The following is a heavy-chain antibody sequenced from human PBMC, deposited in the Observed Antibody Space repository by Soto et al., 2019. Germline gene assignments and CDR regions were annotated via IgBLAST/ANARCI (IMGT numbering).Heavy chain of an antibody. D-gene: IGHD2-8*01. CDR1: GGYFSGYY. CDR3: ARAGPPLMVYAIRTRFDY. V-gene: IGHV4-34*01. CDR2: INHSGST. J-gene: IGHJ4*02. Sequence: QVQLHQCGAGLLKPSETLSLTCAVYGGYFSGYYWSWIRQPPGKGLEWIGEINHSGSTNYNPSLKCRGTISVDTSKNQFSLKLSSVTAADTAVYYCARAGPPLMVYAIRTRFDYWGQGTLVTVS.